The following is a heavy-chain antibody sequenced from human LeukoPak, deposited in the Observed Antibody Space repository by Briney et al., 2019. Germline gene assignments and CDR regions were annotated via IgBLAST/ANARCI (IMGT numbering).Heavy chain of an antibody. CDR2: IITKPYGDTT. V-gene: IGHV3-49*04. D-gene: IGHD3-10*01. CDR1: GFIFVDYA. J-gene: IGHJ4*02. CDR3: ARGWYASGTYYNLLLDY. Sequence: GVLLLSCTASGFIFVDYAMAWVRQAPGKGLEWVGFIITKPYGDTTEYAASVKDRFTISRDDSERVAYLQMNSLKTEDSAVYYCARGWYASGTYYNLLLDYWGQGSLVAVSS.